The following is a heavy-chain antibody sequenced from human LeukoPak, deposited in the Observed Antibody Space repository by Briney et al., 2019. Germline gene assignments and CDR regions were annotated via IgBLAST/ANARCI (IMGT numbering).Heavy chain of an antibody. CDR2: IYYSGST. D-gene: IGHD1/OR15-1a*01. J-gene: IGHJ4*02. CDR3: ARIPNRLPDY. CDR1: GGSISSSSYY. V-gene: IGHV4-39*07. Sequence: PSETLSLTCTVSGGSISSSSYYWGWIRQPPGKGLEWIGSIYYSGSTYYNPSLKSRVTISVDTSKNQFSLKLSSVTAADTAVYYCARIPNRLPDYWGQGTLVTVSS.